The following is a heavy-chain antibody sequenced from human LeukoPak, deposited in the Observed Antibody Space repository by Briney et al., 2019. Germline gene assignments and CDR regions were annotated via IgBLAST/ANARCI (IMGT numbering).Heavy chain of an antibody. J-gene: IGHJ3*02. D-gene: IGHD6-19*01. Sequence: PGGSLRLSCAASGFTFSSYSMNWVRQAPGKGLEWVSVIYSGGSTYYADSVKGRFTISRDNSKNTLYLQMNSLRAEDTAVYYCATRRQWLDTSGAFDIWGQGTMVTVSS. CDR2: IYSGGST. CDR3: ATRRQWLDTSGAFDI. V-gene: IGHV3-66*01. CDR1: GFTFSSYS.